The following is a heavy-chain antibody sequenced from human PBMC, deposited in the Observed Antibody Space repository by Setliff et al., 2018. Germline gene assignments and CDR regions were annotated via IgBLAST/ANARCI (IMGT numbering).Heavy chain of an antibody. CDR1: GYTFTGYY. CDR3: ARGPRITIFGVVSLSLYGMDV. D-gene: IGHD3-3*01. CDR2: INPNSGGT. Sequence: GASVKVSCKASGYTFTGYYMHWVRQAPGQGLEWMGWINPNSGGTNYAQKFQGWVTMTRDTSISTAYMELSRLRSDDTAVYYCARGPRITIFGVVSLSLYGMDVWGQGTTVTV. J-gene: IGHJ6*02. V-gene: IGHV1-2*04.